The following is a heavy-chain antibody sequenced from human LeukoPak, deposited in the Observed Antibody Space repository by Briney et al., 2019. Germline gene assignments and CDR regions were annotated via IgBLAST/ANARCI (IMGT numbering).Heavy chain of an antibody. CDR2: ISAYNGNT. J-gene: IGHJ4*02. V-gene: IGHV1-18*01. CDR3: ARDGAGTTVTTLDY. D-gene: IGHD4-17*01. CDR1: GYDFTSVG. Sequence: ASVKVSCKASGYDFTSVGITWVRRAPGQGLEWMGWISAYNGNTNYAQKLQGRVTMTTDTSTSTAYMELRSLRSDDTAVYYCARDGAGTTVTTLDYWGQGTLVTVSS.